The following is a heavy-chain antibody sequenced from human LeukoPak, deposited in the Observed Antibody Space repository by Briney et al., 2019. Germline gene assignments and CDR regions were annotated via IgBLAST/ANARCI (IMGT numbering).Heavy chain of an antibody. CDR3: AKTGGIAAAH. V-gene: IGHV4-34*01. D-gene: IGHD6-13*01. CDR2: INHSGST. J-gene: IGHJ4*02. CDR1: GGSFSGYY. Sequence: PSETLSLTCAVYGGSFSGYYWSWIRQPPGKGLEWIGEINHSGSTNYNPSLKSRVTISVDTSKNQFSLKLSSVTAADTALYYCAKTGGIAAAHWGQGTLVTVSS.